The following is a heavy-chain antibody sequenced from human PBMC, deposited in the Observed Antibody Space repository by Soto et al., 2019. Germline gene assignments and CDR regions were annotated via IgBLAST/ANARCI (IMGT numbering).Heavy chain of an antibody. CDR3: AMGKGAMVY. CDR1: GFTFSSYA. Sequence: QVQLVESGGGVVQPGRSLRLSCAASGFTFSSYAMHWVRQAPGKGLEWVAVISYDGSNKYYADSVKGRFTISRDNSKNPLYLQMSSLGAEDTALYYCAMGKGAMVYWGQGTLVTVSS. CDR2: ISYDGSNK. V-gene: IGHV3-30-3*01. D-gene: IGHD5-18*01. J-gene: IGHJ4*02.